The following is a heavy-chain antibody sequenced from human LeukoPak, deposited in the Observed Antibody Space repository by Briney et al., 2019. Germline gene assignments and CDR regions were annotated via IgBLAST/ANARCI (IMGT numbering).Heavy chain of an antibody. CDR2: ILGSGSEM. J-gene: IGHJ3*01. CDR3: AKAQSDIVGAVFFSFDV. D-gene: IGHD1-26*01. V-gene: IGHV3-21*06. CDR1: GFSFKSYS. Sequence: PGGSLRLSCGVSGFSFKSYSMNWVRQAPGKGLEWVASILGSGSEMFYADSVKGRFIISRDNSKNSLYLQMNSLRVEDTAVYFSAKAQSDIVGAVFFSFDVWGQGTTVTVSS.